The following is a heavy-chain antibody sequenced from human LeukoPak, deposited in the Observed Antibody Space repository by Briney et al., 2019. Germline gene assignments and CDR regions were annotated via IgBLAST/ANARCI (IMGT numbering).Heavy chain of an antibody. CDR3: ARTAYGSYYFDY. J-gene: IGHJ4*02. CDR2: IYPGDSDT. Sequence: GESLKISCKGSGYSFNNYYIAWVRLMPGKDLEGMGIIYPGDSDTRYSPSFEGQVTISADKSISTAYLQWSSLKASDTAMYYCARTAYGSYYFDYWGQGTLVTVSS. D-gene: IGHD1-26*01. V-gene: IGHV5-51*01. CDR1: GYSFNNYY.